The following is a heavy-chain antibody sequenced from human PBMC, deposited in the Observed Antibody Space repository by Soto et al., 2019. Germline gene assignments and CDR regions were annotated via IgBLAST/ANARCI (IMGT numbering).Heavy chain of an antibody. CDR1: GYTFTSYG. CDR3: ARDGCTTDRCYTHHFDV. V-gene: IGHV1-18*04. CDR2: ISVYTGNT. J-gene: IGHJ6*02. Sequence: QVQLVQSGGEVTKPGASVKVSCKSSGYTFTSYGVSWVRQAPGQGLEWLGWISVYTGNTKQAQKFQDRVTLTTDASTSTAYMELRSLRSDDTAVYYCARDGCTTDRCYTHHFDVWGQGTTVTVSS. D-gene: IGHD2-8*01.